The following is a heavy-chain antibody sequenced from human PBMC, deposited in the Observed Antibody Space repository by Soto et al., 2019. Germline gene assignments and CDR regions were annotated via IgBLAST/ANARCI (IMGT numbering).Heavy chain of an antibody. CDR3: AKKATIQLGYCSGGSCKIDY. CDR1: GFTFSNYA. Sequence: EVQLLESGGGLVQPGGSLRLPCAASGFTFSNYAMSWVRQAPGKGLEWVSAISGSGGSTYYADSVQGRFTISRDNSKNTLYLQMNSLRVEDTAIYYCAKKATIQLGYCSGGSCKIDYWGQGTLVTVSS. J-gene: IGHJ4*02. CDR2: ISGSGGST. V-gene: IGHV3-23*01. D-gene: IGHD2-15*01.